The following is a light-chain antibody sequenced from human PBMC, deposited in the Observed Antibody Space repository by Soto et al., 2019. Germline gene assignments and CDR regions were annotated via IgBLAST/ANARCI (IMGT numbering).Light chain of an antibody. J-gene: IGKJ1*01. CDR3: QQYNNWPPWT. CDR1: QSVSSN. Sequence: EIVMTQSPATLSVSPGERATLSCRASQSVSSNLAWYQQKPGQAPRLLIYGASTRATGIPARFSGSGSGTEFTLTLSGLQSADFAVYYCQQYNNWPPWTFGQGTKVEIK. V-gene: IGKV3D-15*01. CDR2: GAS.